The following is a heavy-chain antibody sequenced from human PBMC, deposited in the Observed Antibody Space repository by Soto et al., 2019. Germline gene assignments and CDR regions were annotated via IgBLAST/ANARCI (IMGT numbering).Heavy chain of an antibody. V-gene: IGHV4-30-2*01. J-gene: IGHJ3*02. CDR2: IYHSGST. D-gene: IGHD3-10*01. CDR3: ARRGAMVRGVIIVYVFDI. CDR1: GGSISSGGYS. Sequence: SETLSLTCAVSGGSISSGGYSWSWIRQPPGKGLEWIGYIYHSGSTYYNPSLKSRVTISVDRSKNQFSLKLSSVTAADTAVYYCARRGAMVRGVIIVYVFDIWGQGTMVTVSS.